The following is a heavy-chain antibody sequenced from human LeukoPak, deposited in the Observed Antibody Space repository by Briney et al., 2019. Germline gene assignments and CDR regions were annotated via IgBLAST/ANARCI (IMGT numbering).Heavy chain of an antibody. J-gene: IGHJ4*02. D-gene: IGHD3-16*01. CDR3: AREGAGFDY. CDR2: TYYRSRWYN. V-gene: IGHV6-1*01. Sequence: SQTLSLTCGISGDSVSSNSATWNWITQSPPRGLEWLGRTYYRSRWYNDYPLSVKSRITISPDTSNNQFSLQLNSVTHEDTAMYYCAREGAGFDYWGQGTLVIVSS. CDR1: GDSVSSNSAT.